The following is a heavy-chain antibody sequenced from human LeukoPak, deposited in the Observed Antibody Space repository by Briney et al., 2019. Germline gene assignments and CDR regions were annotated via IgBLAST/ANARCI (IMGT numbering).Heavy chain of an antibody. CDR1: GYTFTSYG. Sequence: GASVKVSCKASGYTFTSYGISWVRQAPGQGLEWMGWISAYNGNTNYAQKFQGRVTMTEDTSTDTAYMELSSLRSEDTAVYYCATDLWFGELFGYWGQGTLVTVSS. D-gene: IGHD3-10*01. J-gene: IGHJ4*02. CDR3: ATDLWFGELFGY. CDR2: ISAYNGNT. V-gene: IGHV1-18*01.